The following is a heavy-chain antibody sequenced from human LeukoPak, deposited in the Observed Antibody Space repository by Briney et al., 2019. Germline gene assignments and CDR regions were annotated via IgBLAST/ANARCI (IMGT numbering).Heavy chain of an antibody. CDR2: INSGGST. Sequence: GGSLRLSCAASGFTFSDYYMNWVRQAPGKGLEWVSVINSGGSTYSADSVKGRFTISRDNAKKTLYLQMNSLRAEDTAVYYCARGAGYFDYWGQGTLVTVSS. J-gene: IGHJ4*02. CDR3: ARGAGYFDY. D-gene: IGHD6-19*01. CDR1: GFTFSDYY. V-gene: IGHV3-66*01.